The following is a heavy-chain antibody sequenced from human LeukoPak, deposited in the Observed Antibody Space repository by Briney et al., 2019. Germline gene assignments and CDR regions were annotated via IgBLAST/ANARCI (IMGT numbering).Heavy chain of an antibody. Sequence: GGSLRLSCAASGFTFSSYAMSWVRQALGKGLEWVSAISGSGGSTYYADSVKGRFTISRDNSKNTLYLQMNSLRAEDTAIYYCARAAMVRGVDYFDYWGQGTLVTVSS. CDR3: ARAAMVRGVDYFDY. CDR1: GFTFSSYA. CDR2: ISGSGGST. D-gene: IGHD3-10*01. V-gene: IGHV3-23*01. J-gene: IGHJ4*02.